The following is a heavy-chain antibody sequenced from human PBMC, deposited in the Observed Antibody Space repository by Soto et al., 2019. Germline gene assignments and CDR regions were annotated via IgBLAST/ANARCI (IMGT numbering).Heavy chain of an antibody. CDR1: GYTFTSYD. D-gene: IGHD6-13*01. J-gene: IGHJ4*02. CDR3: ARALNHFSAAGPQMFDY. CDR2: FNLNSVGT. V-gene: IGHV1-2*04. Sequence: ASVKVSCKASGYTFTSYDINWVRQAPGQGPEWMGWFNLNSVGTNFEQKFQGWVTMTRDPSFSTAYLELSRLSSDDTALFYCARALNHFSAAGPQMFDYWGQGTLVTVSS.